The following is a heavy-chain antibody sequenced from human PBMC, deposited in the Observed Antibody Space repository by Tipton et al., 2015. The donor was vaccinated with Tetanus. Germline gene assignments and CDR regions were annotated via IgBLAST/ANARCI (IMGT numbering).Heavy chain of an antibody. CDR1: GDSISRSSSY. CDR3: ARHPYASVNDWFDP. V-gene: IGHV4-39*01. D-gene: IGHD3-16*01. CDR2: ISYSGIT. Sequence: TLSLTCTVSGDSISRSSSYWGWIRQPPGRRLEWIGSISYSGITYYNPSLKSRVTMSGDTSTNHFSLRLTSVTAADAAVYYCARHPYASVNDWFDPWGQGTLVTVSS. J-gene: IGHJ5*02.